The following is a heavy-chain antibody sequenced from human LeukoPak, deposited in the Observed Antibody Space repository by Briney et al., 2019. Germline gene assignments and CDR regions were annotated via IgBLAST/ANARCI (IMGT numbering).Heavy chain of an antibody. CDR3: ARDSYYYDSSGYLDY. Sequence: GASVKVSCKASGCTFTSYGISWVRQAPGQGLEWMGWISAYNGNTNYAQKLQGRVTMTTDTSTSTAYMELRSLRSDDTAVYYCARDSYYYDSSGYLDYWGQGTLVTVSS. CDR2: ISAYNGNT. CDR1: GCTFTSYG. D-gene: IGHD3-22*01. J-gene: IGHJ4*02. V-gene: IGHV1-18*01.